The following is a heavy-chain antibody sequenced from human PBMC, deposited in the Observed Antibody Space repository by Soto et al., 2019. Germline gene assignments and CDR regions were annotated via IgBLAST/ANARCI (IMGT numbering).Heavy chain of an antibody. V-gene: IGHV4-39*01. J-gene: IGHJ6*03. CDR1: GGSISSSSYY. Sequence: PSETLSLTCTVSGGSISSSSYYWGWIRQPPGKGLEWIGSIYYSGSTYYNPSLKSRVTISVDTSKNQFSLKLSSVTAADTAVYYCASGAGIFGVVILFYYMDVWGEGTTVTVSS. CDR2: IYYSGST. CDR3: ASGAGIFGVVILFYYMDV. D-gene: IGHD3-3*01.